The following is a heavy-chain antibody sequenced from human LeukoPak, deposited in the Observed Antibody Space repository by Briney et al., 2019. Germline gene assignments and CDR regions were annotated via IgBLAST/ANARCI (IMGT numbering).Heavy chain of an antibody. D-gene: IGHD3-10*02. CDR2: IYYSGST. CDR3: ARRFVLARGYYYYMDV. Sequence: SETLSLTCTVSGGSISSDYWSWIRQPPGKGLEWIGYIYYSGSTKYNPSLKSRVTISVDTSKNQFSLKLSSVTAADTAVYYCARRFVLARGYYYYMDVWGKGTTVTVSS. V-gene: IGHV4-59*12. CDR1: GGSISSDY. J-gene: IGHJ6*03.